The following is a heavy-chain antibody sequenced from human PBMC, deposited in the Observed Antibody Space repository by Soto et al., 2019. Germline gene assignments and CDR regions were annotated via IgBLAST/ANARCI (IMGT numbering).Heavy chain of an antibody. CDR1: GFTFSSYG. CDR2: ISYDGSNK. J-gene: IGHJ3*02. V-gene: IGHV3-30*18. Sequence: QVQLVESGGGVVQPGRSLRLSCAASGFTFSSYGMHWVRQAPGKGLEWVAVISYDGSNKYYADSVKGRFTISRDHSKNTLYLQMNSLRAEDTAVYYCAKDANIAAAGTGFAFDIWGQGTMVTVSS. CDR3: AKDANIAAAGTGFAFDI. D-gene: IGHD6-13*01.